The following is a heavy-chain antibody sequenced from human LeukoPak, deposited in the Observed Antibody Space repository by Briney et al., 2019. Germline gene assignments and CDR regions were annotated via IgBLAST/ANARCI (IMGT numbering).Heavy chain of an antibody. CDR3: ARGGTSIAARPSVVSFDY. J-gene: IGHJ4*02. D-gene: IGHD6-6*01. CDR1: GGSVSSGSYY. V-gene: IGHV4-61*01. CDR2: IYYSGST. Sequence: SETLSLTCTVSGGSVSSGSYYWSWIRQPPGKGLEWIGYIYYSGSTNYNPSLKSRVTISVDTSKNQFSLKLSSVTAADTAVYYCARGGTSIAARPSVVSFDYWGQGTLVTVSS.